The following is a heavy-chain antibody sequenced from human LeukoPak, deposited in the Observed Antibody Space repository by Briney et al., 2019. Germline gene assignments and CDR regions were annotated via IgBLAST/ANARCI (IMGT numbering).Heavy chain of an antibody. J-gene: IGHJ3*02. Sequence: GASVKVSCKASGYTFASYDINWVRQATGQGLEWMGWMNPNSGNTGYAQKFQGRVTITRNTSISTAYMELSSLRSEDTAVYYCARASRDYGDYGGDAFDIRGQGTMVTVSS. CDR1: GYTFASYD. D-gene: IGHD4-17*01. V-gene: IGHV1-8*03. CDR2: MNPNSGNT. CDR3: ARASRDYGDYGGDAFDI.